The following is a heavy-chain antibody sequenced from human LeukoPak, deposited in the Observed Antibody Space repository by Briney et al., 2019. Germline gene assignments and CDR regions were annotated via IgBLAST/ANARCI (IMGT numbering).Heavy chain of an antibody. CDR1: VYTFSGYY. CDR2: INPNSGGT. D-gene: IGHD3-22*01. Sequence: ASVTVSYKPSVYTFSGYYMHWVRQAPGQGLEWMGWINPNSGGTNYAQKFQGRVTMSRDTSISTAYMELRGLRFDDTAVYYCARARVVVVSPYGMDVWGQGTTVTVSS. CDR3: ARARVVVVSPYGMDV. J-gene: IGHJ6*02. V-gene: IGHV1-2*02.